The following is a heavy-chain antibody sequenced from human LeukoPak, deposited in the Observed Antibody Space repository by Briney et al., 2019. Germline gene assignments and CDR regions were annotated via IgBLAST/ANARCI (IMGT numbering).Heavy chain of an antibody. V-gene: IGHV4-59*08. CDR2: IYFSGTT. CDR1: GDSINAYC. Sequence: SETLSLTCTVSGDSINAYCWGWIRQPPGKGLEWIGYIYFSGTTKYNPSLESRVTISVGTSKNQFSLKLSSVTAADTAVYYCARRRAEGGSNGHYNWFDPWGQGILVTVSS. J-gene: IGHJ5*02. CDR3: ARRRAEGGSNGHYNWFDP. D-gene: IGHD6-13*01.